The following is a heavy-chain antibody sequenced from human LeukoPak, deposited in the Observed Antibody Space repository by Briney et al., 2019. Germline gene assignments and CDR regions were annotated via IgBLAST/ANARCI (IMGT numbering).Heavy chain of an antibody. CDR2: IYSCGST. CDR3: ARSHYDFWSGYSPFDY. J-gene: IGHJ4*02. Sequence: GGSLRLSCAASGFTVSSNYMSWVRQAPGKGLEWVSVIYSCGSTYYADSVKGRFTISRDNSKNTLYPQMNSLRAEDTAVYYCARSHYDFWSGYSPFDYWGQGTLVTVSS. CDR1: GFTVSSNY. V-gene: IGHV3-66*02. D-gene: IGHD3-3*01.